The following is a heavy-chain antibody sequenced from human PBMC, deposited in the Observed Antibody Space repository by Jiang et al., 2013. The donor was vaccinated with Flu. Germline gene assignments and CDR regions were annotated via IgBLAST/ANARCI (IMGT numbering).Heavy chain of an antibody. CDR2: IWYDGSNK. CDR1: TFSSYG. Sequence: TFSSYGMHWVRQAPGKGLEWVAVIWYDGSNKYYADSVKGRFTISRDNSKNTLYLQMNSLRAEDTAVYYCARTYGSGSYYYYYGMDVWGQGTTVTVSS. V-gene: IGHV3-33*01. CDR3: ARTYGSGSYYYYYGMDV. D-gene: IGHD3-10*01. J-gene: IGHJ6*02.